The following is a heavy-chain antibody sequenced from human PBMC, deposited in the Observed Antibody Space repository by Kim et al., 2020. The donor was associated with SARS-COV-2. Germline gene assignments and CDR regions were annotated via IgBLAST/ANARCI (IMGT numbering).Heavy chain of an antibody. Sequence: GGSLRLSCAASGFTFSSYGMHWVRQAPGKGVEWVAVIWYDGSNKYYADSVKGRFTISRDNSKNTLYLQMNSLRAEDTAVYYCARDHNSSGYFPNYWGQGTLVTVSS. CDR2: IWYDGSNK. CDR3: ARDHNSSGYFPNY. CDR1: GFTFSSYG. D-gene: IGHD3-22*01. V-gene: IGHV3-33*01. J-gene: IGHJ4*02.